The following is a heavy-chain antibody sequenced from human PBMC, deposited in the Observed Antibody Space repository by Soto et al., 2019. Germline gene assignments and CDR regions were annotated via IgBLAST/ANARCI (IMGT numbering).Heavy chain of an antibody. CDR3: ATKATPLDYYYYYGMDV. CDR1: GFTFSSYA. V-gene: IGHV3-23*01. Sequence: GGSLRLSCAASGFTFSSYAMSWVRQAPGKGLEWVSAISGSGGSTYYADSVKGRFTISRDNSKNTLYLQMNSLRAEDTAVYYCATKATPLDYYYYYGMDVWGQGTTVTVSS. CDR2: ISGSGGST. J-gene: IGHJ6*02.